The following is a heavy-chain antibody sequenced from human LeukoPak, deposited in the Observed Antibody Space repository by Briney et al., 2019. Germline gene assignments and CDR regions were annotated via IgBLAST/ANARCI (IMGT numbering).Heavy chain of an antibody. CDR3: GRSVEGYCSGGSCYSYYYYMDV. Sequence: SETLSLTCTVSGGSISSSSYYWSWIRQPPGRGLEWIGEINHSGSTNYNPSLKSRVTISVDTSKNQFSLKLSSVTAADTAVYYCGRSVEGYCSGGSCYSYYYYMDVWGKGTTVTVSS. J-gene: IGHJ6*03. D-gene: IGHD2-15*01. CDR2: INHSGST. CDR1: GGSISSSSYY. V-gene: IGHV4-39*07.